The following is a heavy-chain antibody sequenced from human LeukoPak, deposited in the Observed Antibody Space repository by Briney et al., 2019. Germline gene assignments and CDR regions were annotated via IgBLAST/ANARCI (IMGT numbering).Heavy chain of an antibody. V-gene: IGHV4-59*08. D-gene: IGHD6-13*01. CDR3: ARTGSSWYRVDY. Sequence: PSQTLSLTCTVSGGSISSYYWSWIRQPPGKGLEWIGYIYYSGSTNYNPSLKSRVTISVDTSKNQFSLKLSSVTAADTAVYYCARTGSSWYRVDYWGQGTLVTVSS. CDR2: IYYSGST. CDR1: GGSISSYY. J-gene: IGHJ4*02.